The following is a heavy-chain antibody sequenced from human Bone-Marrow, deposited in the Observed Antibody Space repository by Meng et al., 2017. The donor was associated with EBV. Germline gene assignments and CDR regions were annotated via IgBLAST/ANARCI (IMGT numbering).Heavy chain of an antibody. Sequence: QVQLQESGPGLVKPSGTLSLTCAVSGGSISSSSSYWGWIRQPPGKGLEWIGSIYYSGSTYYNPSLKSRVTISVDTSKNQFSLKLSSVTAADTAVYYCARVSLRFGENFCDYGGQGTRGTVAS. V-gene: IGHV4-39*07. CDR1: GGSISSSSSY. J-gene: IGHJ4*02. CDR2: IYYSGST. D-gene: IGHD3-10*01. CDR3: ARVSLRFGENFCDY.